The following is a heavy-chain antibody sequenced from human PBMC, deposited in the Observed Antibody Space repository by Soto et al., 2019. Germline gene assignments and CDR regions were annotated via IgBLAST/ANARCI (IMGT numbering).Heavy chain of an antibody. V-gene: IGHV1-3*01. D-gene: IGHD6-13*01. CDR1: GYTFTSYA. Sequence: GASVKVSCKASGYTFTSYAMHWVRQAPGQRLEWMGWINAGNGNTKYSQKFQGRVTITRDTSASTAYMELSSLRSEDTAVYYCARDKARIAAAGDGEIIFDPWGQGTLVTVSS. CDR2: INAGNGNT. CDR3: ARDKARIAAAGDGEIIFDP. J-gene: IGHJ5*02.